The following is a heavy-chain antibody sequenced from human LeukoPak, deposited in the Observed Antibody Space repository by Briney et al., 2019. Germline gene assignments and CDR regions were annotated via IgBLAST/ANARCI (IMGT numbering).Heavy chain of an antibody. Sequence: PGGSLRLSCAASGFTFDDYAMHWVRQAPGKGLEWVSGISWNSGSIGYADSVKGRFTISRDNAKNSLYLQMNSLRAEDMALYYCAKDLFPGSTARNDAFDIRGQGTMVTVSS. J-gene: IGHJ3*02. V-gene: IGHV3-9*03. D-gene: IGHD1-14*01. CDR1: GFTFDDYA. CDR3: AKDLFPGSTARNDAFDI. CDR2: ISWNSGSI.